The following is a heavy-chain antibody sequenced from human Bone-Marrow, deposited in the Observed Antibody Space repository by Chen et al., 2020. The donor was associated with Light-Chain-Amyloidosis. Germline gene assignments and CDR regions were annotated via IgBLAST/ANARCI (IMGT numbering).Heavy chain of an antibody. D-gene: IGHD5-12*01. CDR2: IYPDDSDA. Sequence: EVQLEQSGPEVIKPGESLKISCKGSGYTFPNYWIGWVRQMPGKGLEWLGVIYPDDSDARYSPSFQGQLTIPPDTSITTAYLQSRSLKASDTAMYYCARRRDGYNFDYWGQGTLVTVSS. V-gene: IGHV5-51*01. CDR1: GYTFPNYW. J-gene: IGHJ4*02. CDR3: ARRRDGYNFDY.